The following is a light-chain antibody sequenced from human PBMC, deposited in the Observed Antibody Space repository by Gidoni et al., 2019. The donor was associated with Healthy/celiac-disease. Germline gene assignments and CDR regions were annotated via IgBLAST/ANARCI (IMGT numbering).Light chain of an antibody. Sequence: EIVLTQSPAFQSVTSKEKVTITCRASQSIGSSLHWYQQKPEQSPKLLIKYASHSFSGVPSRFSGSGSGTDFTLTINCLEAEDAATYYCHQSSSLPRTFGQGTKVEIK. J-gene: IGKJ1*01. CDR1: QSIGSS. CDR2: YAS. CDR3: HQSSSLPRT. V-gene: IGKV6-21*01.